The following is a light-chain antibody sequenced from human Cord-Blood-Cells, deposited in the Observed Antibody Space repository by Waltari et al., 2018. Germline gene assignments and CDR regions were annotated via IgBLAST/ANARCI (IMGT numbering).Light chain of an antibody. CDR2: EGT. CDR3: CSYAGSSTYV. J-gene: IGLJ1*01. CDR1: SRDLAGYNL. Sequence: QSALTQPASVSGSPRQSITTSCTGTSRDLAGYNLLSSYQQHPVKAPTPMIYEGTKRPAGVSNRFSVSKSGNPASLTISGLQAEDEADYYCCSYAGSSTYVFGTGTKVTVL. V-gene: IGLV2-23*01.